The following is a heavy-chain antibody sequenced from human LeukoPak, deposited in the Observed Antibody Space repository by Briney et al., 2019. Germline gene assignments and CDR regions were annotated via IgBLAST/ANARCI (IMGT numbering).Heavy chain of an antibody. CDR3: AKSGLNRSDY. V-gene: IGHV4-38-2*02. Sequence: SETLSLTCTVSGYSIRSGFYWGWIRQPPGKGLEWIGNIYHSGITYDTPSLKSRVTISVDTSKNQFYLKLSSVTAADTAVYYCAKSGLNRSDYWGQGTLVTVSS. J-gene: IGHJ4*02. CDR2: IYHSGIT. D-gene: IGHD2-15*01. CDR1: GYSIRSGFY.